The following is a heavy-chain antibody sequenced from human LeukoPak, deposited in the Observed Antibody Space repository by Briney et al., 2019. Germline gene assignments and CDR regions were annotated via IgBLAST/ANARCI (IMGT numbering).Heavy chain of an antibody. J-gene: IGHJ4*02. V-gene: IGHV1-2*06. Sequence: ASVKVSCKASGYTFTSYYMQWVRQAPGQGLEWMGRINPNSGGTNYAQKFQGRVTMTRDTSISTAYMELSRLRSDDTAVYYCAQEGSVVVIKGVIRYFDYWGQGTLVTVSS. CDR2: INPNSGGT. D-gene: IGHD3-22*01. CDR1: GYTFTSYY. CDR3: AQEGSVVVIKGVIRYFDY.